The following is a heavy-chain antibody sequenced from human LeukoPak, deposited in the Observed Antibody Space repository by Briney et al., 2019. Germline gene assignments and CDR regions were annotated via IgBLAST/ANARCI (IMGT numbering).Heavy chain of an antibody. D-gene: IGHD6-13*01. CDR1: GGSISSHY. J-gene: IGHJ5*01. V-gene: IGHV4-59*11. Sequence: SETLSLTCTVSGGSISSHYWAWIRQPPGKGLEWIGYISYTGTTNYNPSLKSRVTISVDASKNQFSLKLRSVTAADTAVYYCAREGYSSNWYDYWGQGALVTVSS. CDR3: AREGYSSNWYDY. CDR2: ISYTGTT.